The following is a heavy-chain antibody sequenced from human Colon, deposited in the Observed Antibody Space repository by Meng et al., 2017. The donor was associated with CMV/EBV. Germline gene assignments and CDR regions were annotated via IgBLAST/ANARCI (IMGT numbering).Heavy chain of an antibody. D-gene: IGHD1-26*01. CDR1: GFTFDDYA. CDR2: ISWNSGSI. Sequence: SLKISCAASGFTFDDYAMHWVRQAPGKGLEWVSGISWNSGSIGYADSVKGRFTISRDNAKNSLYLQMNSLRAEDTGVYFCTTDRVGAMFYTNPFDYWGQGTLVTVSS. J-gene: IGHJ4*02. V-gene: IGHV3-9*01. CDR3: TTDRVGAMFYTNPFDY.